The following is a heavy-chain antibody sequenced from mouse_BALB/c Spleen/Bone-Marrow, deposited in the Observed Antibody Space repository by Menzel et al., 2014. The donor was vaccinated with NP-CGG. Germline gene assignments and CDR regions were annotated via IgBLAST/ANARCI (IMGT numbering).Heavy chain of an antibody. V-gene: IGHV1-54*01. J-gene: IGHJ2*01. D-gene: IGHD2-4*01. Sequence: VQLQQSGAELVRPGTSVEVSCKASGYAFTNYLIEWVKQRPGQGLEWTGVINPGSGGTNYNEKFKGKATLTADKSSSTAYMQLSSLTSDDSAVYFCARREDYDLDYWGQGTTLTVSS. CDR3: ARREDYDLDY. CDR1: GYAFTNYL. CDR2: INPGSGGT.